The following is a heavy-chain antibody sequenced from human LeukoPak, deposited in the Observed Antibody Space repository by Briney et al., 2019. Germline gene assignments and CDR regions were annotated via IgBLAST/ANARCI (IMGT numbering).Heavy chain of an antibody. Sequence: SVKVSCKASGGTFSSYAISWVRQAPGQGLEWMGRIIPILGIANYAQKFQGRVTITADKSTSTAYMELSSLRSEDTAVYYCARVLEYYDFWSANNWFDPWGQGTLVTVSS. D-gene: IGHD3-3*01. V-gene: IGHV1-69*04. CDR2: IIPILGIA. CDR3: ARVLEYYDFWSANNWFDP. J-gene: IGHJ5*02. CDR1: GGTFSSYA.